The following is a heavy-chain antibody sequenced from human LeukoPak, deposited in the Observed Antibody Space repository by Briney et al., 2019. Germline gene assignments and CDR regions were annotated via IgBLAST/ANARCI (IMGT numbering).Heavy chain of an antibody. D-gene: IGHD3-3*01. CDR3: ARGGSSGEWFSHLDY. J-gene: IGHJ4*02. CDR2: INPNSGDT. CDR1: GYTFSDYY. Sequence: ASVKVSCKTSGYTFSDYYIHWIRQAPGQGLEWVGWINPNSGDTDYAQKFQGRVTVTRDTSISTAYMELGRLRSDDTAVYYCARGGSSGEWFSHLDYWGQGTLVTVSS. V-gene: IGHV1-2*02.